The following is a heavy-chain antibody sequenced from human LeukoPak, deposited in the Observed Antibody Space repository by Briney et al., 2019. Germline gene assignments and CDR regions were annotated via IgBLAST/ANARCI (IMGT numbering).Heavy chain of an antibody. CDR1: GFTFSGSA. CDR3: TRQVYDILTGQTNIPFDY. D-gene: IGHD3-9*01. CDR2: IRSKANSYAT. J-gene: IGHJ4*02. Sequence: GGSLRLSCAASGFTFSGSAMHWVRQASGKGLEWVGRIRSKANSYATAYAASVKGRFTISRDDSKNTAYLQMNSLKTEDTAVYYCTRQVYDILTGQTNIPFDYWGQGTLVTVSS. V-gene: IGHV3-73*01.